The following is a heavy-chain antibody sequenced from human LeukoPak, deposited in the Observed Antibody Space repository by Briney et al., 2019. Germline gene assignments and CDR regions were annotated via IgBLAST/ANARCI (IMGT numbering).Heavy chain of an antibody. Sequence: GGSLRLSCAASGFTFSSGMHWVRQAPGKGLEWVAVISYDGNHKYYGDSVKGRFTISRDNSRNTLYLQMDSLKTEDTAIYYCAKGELHFNTCSFDYWGQGTLVTVSS. V-gene: IGHV3-30*18. D-gene: IGHD1-26*01. J-gene: IGHJ4*02. CDR2: ISYDGNHK. CDR1: GFTFSSG. CDR3: AKGELHFNTCSFDY.